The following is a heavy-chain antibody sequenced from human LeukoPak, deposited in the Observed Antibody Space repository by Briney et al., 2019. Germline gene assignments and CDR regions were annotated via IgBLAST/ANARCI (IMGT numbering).Heavy chain of an antibody. D-gene: IGHD6-19*01. CDR1: GYTFSAYG. Sequence: ASVKVSCKASGYTFSAYGISWVRQAPGQGLEWMGWLYTYNGNANYAEPLQGRVPLTSDSSTTTVYMELKNLTSDDTAVYYCARDSSPVAGVGLFWGQGTLVTVSS. CDR2: LYTYNGNA. J-gene: IGHJ4*02. V-gene: IGHV1-18*01. CDR3: ARDSSPVAGVGLF.